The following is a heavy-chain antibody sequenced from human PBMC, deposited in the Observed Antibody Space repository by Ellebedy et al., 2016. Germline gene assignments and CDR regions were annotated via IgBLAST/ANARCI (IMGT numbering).Heavy chain of an antibody. CDR2: IFSDGNT. V-gene: IGHV3-53*01. CDR1: GFTVSTNY. D-gene: IGHD2-15*01. CDR3: ARGVGSGWFDP. J-gene: IGHJ5*02. Sequence: GESLKISCAASGFTVSTNYMKWVRQAPGKGLEWVSAIFSDGNTYYADSVKGRFTISSANSKNTLYLQMNSLRAEDTAVYYCARGVGSGWFDPWGQGTLVTVSS.